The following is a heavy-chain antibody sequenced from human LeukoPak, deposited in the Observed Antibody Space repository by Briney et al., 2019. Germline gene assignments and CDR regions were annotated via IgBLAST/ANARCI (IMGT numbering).Heavy chain of an antibody. CDR3: AKDSIPDGYNSLDY. Sequence: GGSLRLSCAVSGFTVSSYGMTWVRQAPGKGLEWVSSIYGNGGRTFYSDSVQGRFTISRDNSRNTLYLQMDSLRVEDTAIYYCAKDSIPDGYNSLDYWGQGTLVTVSS. J-gene: IGHJ4*02. CDR1: GFTVSSYG. CDR2: IYGNGGRT. D-gene: IGHD5-24*01. V-gene: IGHV3-23*01.